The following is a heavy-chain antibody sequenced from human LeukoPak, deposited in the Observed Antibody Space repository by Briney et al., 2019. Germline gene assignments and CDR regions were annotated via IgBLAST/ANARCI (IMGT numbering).Heavy chain of an antibody. CDR1: GGSISSYY. J-gene: IGHJ4*02. CDR3: AREPTRTSPDY. Sequence: PSETLSPTCTVSGGSISSYYWSWIRQPPGKGLKWIGYIYYSGSTNYNPSLKSRVTISVDTSKNQFSLKLSSVTAADTAVYYCAREPTRTSPDYWGQGTLVTVSS. V-gene: IGHV4-59*01. CDR2: IYYSGST. D-gene: IGHD1-7*01.